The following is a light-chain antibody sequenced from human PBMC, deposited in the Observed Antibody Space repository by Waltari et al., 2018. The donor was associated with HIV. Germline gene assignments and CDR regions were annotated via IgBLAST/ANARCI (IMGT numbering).Light chain of an antibody. J-gene: IGLJ1*01. Sequence: QSVLTQPPSASATPGQRLTISCSGGSSNIGTNYVFWYQQLPGTAPKLLIFRDNELPSGVPDRLSGSRSGTSASLVISGLRSEDEADYYCAAWDDSLNGFYVFGSGTRVTVL. CDR3: AAWDDSLNGFYV. CDR2: RDN. V-gene: IGLV1-47*01. CDR1: SSNIGTNY.